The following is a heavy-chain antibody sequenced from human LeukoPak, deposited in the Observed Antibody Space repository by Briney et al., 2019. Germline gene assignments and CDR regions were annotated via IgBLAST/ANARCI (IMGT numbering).Heavy chain of an antibody. CDR1: GFTLSSNY. Sequence: PGGSLRLSCAASGFTLSSNYMSWVRQAPGKGLKWVSVIYSGCSTYYADSVKGRFTISRDNSKNTLYLQMNSLRAEDTAVYYCASRATVTTDRFWFDPWGQGTLVTVSS. J-gene: IGHJ5*02. CDR2: IYSGCST. V-gene: IGHV3-53*01. D-gene: IGHD4-11*01. CDR3: ASRATVTTDRFWFDP.